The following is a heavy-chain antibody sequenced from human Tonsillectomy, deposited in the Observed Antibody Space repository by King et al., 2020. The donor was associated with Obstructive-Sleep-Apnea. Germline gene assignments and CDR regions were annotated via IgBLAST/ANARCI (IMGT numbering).Heavy chain of an antibody. Sequence: DVQLVESGGGLVQPGRSLRLSCAASGFTFDDYAMHWVRQAPGKGLEWVSGISWNSGSIGYADSVKGRFTISRDNAKNSLYLQMDSLRAEDTALYYCAKDRGGGSTGYYGMDVWGQGTTVTVS. CDR2: ISWNSGSI. J-gene: IGHJ6*02. V-gene: IGHV3-9*01. CDR3: AKDRGGGSTGYYGMDV. D-gene: IGHD2-15*01. CDR1: GFTFDDYA.